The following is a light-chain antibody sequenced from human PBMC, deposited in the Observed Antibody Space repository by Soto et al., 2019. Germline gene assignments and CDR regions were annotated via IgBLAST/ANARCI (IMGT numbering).Light chain of an antibody. Sequence: QSALTQPASVSGSPGQSITISCTGTSSDVGGYNYVSWYQQYPGKAPKLVIYDVTNRPSGVSNRFSGTKSGNTASLTISGLQAEDEADYYCSSCASSSPWVFGGGTQLTVL. CDR3: SSCASSSPWV. CDR1: SSDVGGYNY. V-gene: IGLV2-14*01. J-gene: IGLJ2*01. CDR2: DVT.